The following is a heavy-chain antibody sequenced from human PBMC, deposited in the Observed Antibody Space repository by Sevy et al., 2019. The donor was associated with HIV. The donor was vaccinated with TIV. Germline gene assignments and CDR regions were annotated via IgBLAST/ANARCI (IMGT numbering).Heavy chain of an antibody. J-gene: IGHJ4*02. CDR2: IIPIFGTA. CDR3: AREVSGYDSSGYYYFDY. V-gene: IGHV1-69*06. CDR1: GGTFSSYA. Sequence: ASVKVSCKASGGTFSSYASSWVRQAPGQGLEWMGGIIPIFGTANYAQKFQGRVTITADKSTSTAYMELSSLRSEDTAVYYCAREVSGYDSSGYYYFDYWGQGTLVTVSS. D-gene: IGHD3-22*01.